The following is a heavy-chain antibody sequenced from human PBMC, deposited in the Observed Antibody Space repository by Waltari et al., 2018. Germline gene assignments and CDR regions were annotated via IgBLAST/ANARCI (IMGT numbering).Heavy chain of an antibody. CDR3: ARNSGNYSFFY. CDR2: IYHSGRT. D-gene: IGHD1-26*01. V-gene: IGHV4-38-2*01. J-gene: IGHJ4*02. CDR1: VYSISSGYF. Sequence: QVQLQESGPGLVKPSETLSLTCAVSVYSISSGYFWGWIRQPPGKGLEWIGSIYHSGRTYYNPSLNSRVTISVDTSKNQFSLKLSSVTAADTAVYYCARNSGNYSFFYWGQGTLVTVSS.